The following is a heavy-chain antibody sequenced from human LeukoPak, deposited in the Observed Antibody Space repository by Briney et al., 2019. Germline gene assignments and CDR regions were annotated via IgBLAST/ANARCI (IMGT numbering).Heavy chain of an antibody. V-gene: IGHV3-7*01. D-gene: IGHD6-19*01. CDR2: IKQDGSET. CDR1: GFTFSNYW. Sequence: PGGFLRLSCVASGFTFSNYWMSWVRQAPGKGLEWVANIKQDGSETYYVDSVRGRFTISRDNAKNSLYLQMNSLRAEDTAVYYCARGRRLGHYFDYGGQGTLVTVSS. CDR3: ARGRRLGHYFDY. J-gene: IGHJ4*02.